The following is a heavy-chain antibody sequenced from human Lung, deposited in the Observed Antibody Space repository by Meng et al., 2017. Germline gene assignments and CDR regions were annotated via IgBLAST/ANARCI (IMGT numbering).Heavy chain of an antibody. D-gene: IGHD4-23*01. V-gene: IGHV6-1*02. CDR3: ARSQRWLDS. CDR1: GDSVSSYSAA. J-gene: IGHJ4*02. CDR2: TYYRFKWYN. Sequence: QVHLHQSGPGLVTPSQTLPLTCAISGDSVSSYSAAWNWIRQSPSRGLEWLGRTYYRFKWYNGYAVSVRSRITSNPDTSKNQGSLQLNSVTPDDTAVYYCARSQRWLDSWGKGTLVTVSS.